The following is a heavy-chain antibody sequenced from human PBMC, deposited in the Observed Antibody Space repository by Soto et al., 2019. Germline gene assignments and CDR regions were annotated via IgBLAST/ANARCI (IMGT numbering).Heavy chain of an antibody. V-gene: IGHV1-69*01. CDR1: GGTFTSYA. D-gene: IGHD1-26*01. J-gene: IGHJ4*02. CDR2: ITPIFGTA. CDR3: ARRRFSGTYYFDY. Sequence: QVQLMQSGAEVKKPGSSVKVSCKASGGTFTSYAISWVRQAPGQGLEWMGGITPIFGTANYPQKFQGRVTITADGSRSTAYMELSSLRSEDTAVYYCARRRFSGTYYFDYWGQGTLVSVSS.